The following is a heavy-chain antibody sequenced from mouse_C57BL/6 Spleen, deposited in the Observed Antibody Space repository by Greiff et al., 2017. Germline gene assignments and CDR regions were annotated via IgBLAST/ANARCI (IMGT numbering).Heavy chain of an antibody. CDR2: ISSGSSTI. D-gene: IGHD1-1*01. Sequence: EVHLVESGGGLVKPGGSLKLSCAASGFTFSDYGMHWVRQAPEKGLEWVAYISSGSSTIYYADTVKGRFTISRDNAKNTLFLQMTSLRSADTAMYYCARPDYYGSSSDYFDYWAKAPLSQSPQ. V-gene: IGHV5-17*01. J-gene: IGHJ2*01. CDR3: ARPDYYGSSSDYFDY. CDR1: GFTFSDYG.